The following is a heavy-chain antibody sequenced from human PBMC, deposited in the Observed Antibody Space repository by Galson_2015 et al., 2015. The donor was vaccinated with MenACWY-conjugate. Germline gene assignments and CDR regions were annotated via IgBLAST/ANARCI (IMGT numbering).Heavy chain of an antibody. CDR2: IIPIFGTA. CDR1: GGTFSSYA. J-gene: IGHJ4*02. Sequence: QSGAEVKKPGESLRISCKASGGTFSSYAISWVRQAPGQGLEWMGGIIPIFGTANYAQKFQGRVTITADESTSTAYMELSSLRSEDTAVYYCARASTYCSSTSCYGGYWGQGTLVTVSS. D-gene: IGHD2-2*01. CDR3: ARASTYCSSTSCYGGY. V-gene: IGHV1-69*01.